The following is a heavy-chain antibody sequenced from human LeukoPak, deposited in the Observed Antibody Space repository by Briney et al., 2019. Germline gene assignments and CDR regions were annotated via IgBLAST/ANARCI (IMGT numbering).Heavy chain of an antibody. CDR3: AKLLNYFFDY. J-gene: IGHJ4*02. V-gene: IGHV3-30*02. Sequence: GGSLRLSCAASGFTFSSYAMSWVRQAPGKGLEWVAFIRYDGNNKYYADSVKGRFTISRDNSANTLYLQMSSLRTEDTAVYYCAKLLNYFFDYWGQGTLVTVSS. CDR1: GFTFSSYA. CDR2: IRYDGNNK.